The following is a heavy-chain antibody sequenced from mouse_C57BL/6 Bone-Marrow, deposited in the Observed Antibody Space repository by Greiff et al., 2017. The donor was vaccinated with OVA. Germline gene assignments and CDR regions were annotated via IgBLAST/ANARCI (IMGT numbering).Heavy chain of an antibody. V-gene: IGHV1-4*01. CDR1: GYTFTSYT. Sequence: QVQLQQSGAELASPGASVKMSCKASGYTFTSYTMHWVNQRPGQGLEWIGYINPSSGYTKYNQKFKDKATLTADKSSSTAYMQLSSLTSEDSAVYYCARWRDYVDYWGKGTTLTVSS. J-gene: IGHJ2*01. CDR3: ARWRDYVDY. CDR2: INPSSGYT.